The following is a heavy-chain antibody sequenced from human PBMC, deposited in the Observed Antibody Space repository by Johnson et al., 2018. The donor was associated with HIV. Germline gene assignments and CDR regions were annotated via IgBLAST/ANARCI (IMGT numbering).Heavy chain of an antibody. J-gene: IGHJ3*02. V-gene: IGHV3-30*03. CDR2: ISYDGSNK. CDR1: GFTFSSYG. Sequence: QVQLVESGGGVVQPGRSLRLSCAASGFTFSSYGMHWVRQAPGKGLEWVAVISYDGSNKYYADSVKGRFTISRDNSKNTLYLQMNSLRAEDTAIYYCARPRRRGVDGFDIWGQGTMVTVSS. D-gene: IGHD1-14*01. CDR3: ARPRRRGVDGFDI.